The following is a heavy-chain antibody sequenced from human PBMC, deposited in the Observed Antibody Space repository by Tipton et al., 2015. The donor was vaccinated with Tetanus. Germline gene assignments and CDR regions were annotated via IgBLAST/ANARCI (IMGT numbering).Heavy chain of an antibody. Sequence: SLRLSCAASGFTFSSYGMHWVRQAPGEGLEWVAVIWYGGSNKYYADSVKGRFTISRDNSKNTLYLQMNSLRAEDTAVYYCARDSFSAVDTAMVLNGFDYWGQGTLVTVSS. V-gene: IGHV3-33*01. D-gene: IGHD5-18*01. J-gene: IGHJ4*02. CDR1: GFTFSSYG. CDR3: ARDSFSAVDTAMVLNGFDY. CDR2: IWYGGSNK.